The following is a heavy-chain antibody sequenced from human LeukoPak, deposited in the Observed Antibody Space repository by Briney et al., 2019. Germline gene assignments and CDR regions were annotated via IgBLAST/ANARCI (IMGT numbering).Heavy chain of an antibody. D-gene: IGHD6-13*01. J-gene: IGHJ4*02. V-gene: IGHV1-69*04. CDR1: GGTFSSYA. CDR3: AKRGHYSINWYHYFDY. CDR2: IIPILGIA. Sequence: ASVTVSCKATGGTFSSYAISWVRQAPGQGLEWMGRIIPILGIANYAQKFQGRGTITAEKSTSTAYMELSSLRSEDTAVYYCAKRGHYSINWYHYFDYWGQGTLVTVSS.